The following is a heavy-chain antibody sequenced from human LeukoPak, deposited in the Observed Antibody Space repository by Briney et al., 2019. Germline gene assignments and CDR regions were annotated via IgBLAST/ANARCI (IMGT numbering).Heavy chain of an antibody. J-gene: IGHJ3*02. CDR3: ARVKSYYYDTSDKDAFDI. CDR2: INPNSGGT. CDR1: GYTFTGYY. D-gene: IGHD3-22*01. Sequence: ASVKVSCKASGYTFTGYYMHWVRQAPGQGLEWMGWINPNSGGTNYTQKFQGRVTMARDTSTSTVYMELSSLRSEDTAVYYCARVKSYYYDTSDKDAFDIWGQGTMVTVSS. V-gene: IGHV1-2*02.